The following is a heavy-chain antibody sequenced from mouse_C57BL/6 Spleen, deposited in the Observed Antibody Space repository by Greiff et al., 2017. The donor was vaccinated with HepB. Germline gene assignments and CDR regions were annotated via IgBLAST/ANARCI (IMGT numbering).Heavy chain of an antibody. CDR3: AWALKFYDGYYYAMDY. V-gene: IGHV1-7*01. Sequence: QVQLQQSGAELAKPGASVKLSCKASGYTFTSYWMHWVKQRPGQGLEWIGYINPSSGYTKYNQKFKDKATLTADKSSSTAYMQLSSLTYEDSAVYYCAWALKFYDGYYYAMDYWGQGTSVTVSS. CDR1: GYTFTSYW. D-gene: IGHD2-3*01. CDR2: INPSSGYT. J-gene: IGHJ4*01.